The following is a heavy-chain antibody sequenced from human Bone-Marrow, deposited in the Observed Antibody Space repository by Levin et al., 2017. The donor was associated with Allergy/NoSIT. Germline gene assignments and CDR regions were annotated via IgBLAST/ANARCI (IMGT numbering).Heavy chain of an antibody. CDR2: ISGSGGST. CDR1: GFTFSSYA. Sequence: GGSLRLSCAASGFTFSSYAMSWVRQAPGKGLEWVSAISGSGGSTYYADSVKGRFTISRDNSKNTLYLQMNSLRAEDTAVYYCAKDISLWGIPTKRILEWLLHNYYYDDYMDVWGKGTTVTVSS. V-gene: IGHV3-23*01. J-gene: IGHJ6*03. CDR3: AKDISLWGIPTKRILEWLLHNYYYDDYMDV. D-gene: IGHD3-3*01.